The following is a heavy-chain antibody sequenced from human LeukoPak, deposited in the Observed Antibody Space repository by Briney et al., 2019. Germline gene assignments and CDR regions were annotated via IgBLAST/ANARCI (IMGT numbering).Heavy chain of an antibody. V-gene: IGHV4-4*07. CDR2: MYTSGST. CDR1: GGSISSYY. Sequence: SETLSLTCTVSGGSISSYYWCWIRQPAGKGLGWIGRMYTSGSTNYNPSLKSRVIMSVDTSKNQFSLKLSSVTVADTAVYYCARTTLGATYVDYWGQGTLVTVSS. J-gene: IGHJ4*02. D-gene: IGHD1-26*01. CDR3: ARTTLGATYVDY.